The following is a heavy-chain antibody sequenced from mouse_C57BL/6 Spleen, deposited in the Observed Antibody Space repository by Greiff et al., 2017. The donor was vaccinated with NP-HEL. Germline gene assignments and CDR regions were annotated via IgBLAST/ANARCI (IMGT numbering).Heavy chain of an antibody. J-gene: IGHJ1*03. D-gene: IGHD2-5*01. CDR2: IYPRDGST. Sequence: QVQLQQSGPELVKPGASVKLSCKASGYTFTSYDINWVKQRPGQGLEWIGWIYPRDGSTKYNEKFKGKATLTVDTSSSTAYMELHSLTSEDSAVYFCAREGNYYSNVGWYFDVWGTGTTVTVSS. V-gene: IGHV1-85*01. CDR1: GYTFTSYD. CDR3: AREGNYYSNVGWYFDV.